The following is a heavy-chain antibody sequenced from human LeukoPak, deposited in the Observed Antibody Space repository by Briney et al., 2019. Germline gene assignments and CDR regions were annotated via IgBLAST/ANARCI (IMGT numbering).Heavy chain of an antibody. CDR2: ISAYNGNT. V-gene: IGHV1-18*01. D-gene: IGHD5-12*01. J-gene: IGHJ4*02. CDR3: AREPSVGIVATIPDY. CDR1: GYTFTSYG. Sequence: ASVKVSCKASGYTFTSYGISWVRQAPGQGLEWMGWISAYNGNTNYAQKLQGRVTMTTDTSTSTAYMELRSLRSDDTAVYYCAREPSVGIVATIPDYWGQGTLVTVSS.